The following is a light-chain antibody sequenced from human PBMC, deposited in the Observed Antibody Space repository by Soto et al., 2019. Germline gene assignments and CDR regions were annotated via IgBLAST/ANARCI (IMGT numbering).Light chain of an antibody. Sequence: MTQSPATLSVSPGERATLSCRASQFIGSNLAWYQQKPGEAPRLLMYDASSRATGIPARFSGSGSGTEFALTISSLQSEDFAIYYCQQYTNWPPLTFCGGTKVEIK. CDR1: QFIGSN. CDR3: QQYTNWPPLT. V-gene: IGKV3-15*01. J-gene: IGKJ4*01. CDR2: DAS.